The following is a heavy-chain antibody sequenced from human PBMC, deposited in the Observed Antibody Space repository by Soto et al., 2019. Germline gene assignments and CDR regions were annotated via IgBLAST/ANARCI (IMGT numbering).Heavy chain of an antibody. CDR3: ARDYYDSSGYYYAVDY. V-gene: IGHV4-59*01. Sequence: PSETLSLTCTVSGGYISSYYWSWIRQPPGKGLEWIGYIYYSGSTNYNPSLKSRVTISVDTSKNQFSLKLSSLRSEDTAVYYCARDYYDSSGYYYAVDYWGQGTLVTVSS. CDR1: GGYISSYY. D-gene: IGHD3-22*01. J-gene: IGHJ4*02. CDR2: IYYSGST.